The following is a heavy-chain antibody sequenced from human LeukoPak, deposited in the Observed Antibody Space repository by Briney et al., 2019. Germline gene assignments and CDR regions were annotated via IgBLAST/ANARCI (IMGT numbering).Heavy chain of an antibody. Sequence: PGGSLRLFCAASGFTFSSYSMNWVRQAPGKGLEWVSSISSGSSYTYFADSVKGRFTISRDNAKNSLYLQMNSLRAEDTAVYYCARGDKYIAFSPPLQGFDYWGQGTLVTVSS. V-gene: IGHV3-21*01. CDR2: ISSGSSYT. CDR3: ARGDKYIAFSPPLQGFDY. CDR1: GFTFSSYS. D-gene: IGHD3-3*02. J-gene: IGHJ4*02.